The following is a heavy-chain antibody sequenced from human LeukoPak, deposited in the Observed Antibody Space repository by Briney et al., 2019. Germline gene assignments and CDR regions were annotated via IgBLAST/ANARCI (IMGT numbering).Heavy chain of an antibody. CDR3: ASFGGSSAH. D-gene: IGHD2-15*01. CDR1: GYTFTSYG. J-gene: IGHJ4*02. V-gene: IGHV1-18*01. Sequence: ASVKVSCKASGYTFTSYGISWVRQAPGQGLEWMGWISAYNGNTNYAQKLQGRVTMTTDTSTSTVYMELSSLRSEDTAVYYCASFGGSSAHWGQGTLVTVSS. CDR2: ISAYNGNT.